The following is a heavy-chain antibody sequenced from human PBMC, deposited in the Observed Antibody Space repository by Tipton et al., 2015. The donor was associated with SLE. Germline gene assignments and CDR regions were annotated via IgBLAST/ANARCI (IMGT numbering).Heavy chain of an antibody. V-gene: IGHV4-61*02. CDR3: ARVGAASPRGFDY. CDR2: IYTSGSVT. Sequence: TLSLTCIVSGASISSGSYYWSWIRQPAGKGLEWIGLIYTSGSVTNYNPSLKSRVTISVDTSKNQFSLNLNSVTAADTALYYCARVGAASPRGFDYWGQGTPVTVSS. CDR1: GASISSGSYY. D-gene: IGHD6-25*01. J-gene: IGHJ4*02.